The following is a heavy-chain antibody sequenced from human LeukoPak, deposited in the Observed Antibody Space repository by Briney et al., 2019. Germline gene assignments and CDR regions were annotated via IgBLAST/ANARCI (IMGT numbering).Heavy chain of an antibody. J-gene: IGHJ4*02. Sequence: GGSLRLSCAASGFTFSSYWMHWVRQAPGKGLVWVSRINADGSSTSYADSVKGRFTISRDNAKNTLYLQMNSLRAEDTAVYYCVRTPPRSGYGRDHWGQGTLVTVSS. D-gene: IGHD3-3*01. CDR2: INADGSST. CDR3: VRTPPRSGYGRDH. V-gene: IGHV3-74*01. CDR1: GFTFSSYW.